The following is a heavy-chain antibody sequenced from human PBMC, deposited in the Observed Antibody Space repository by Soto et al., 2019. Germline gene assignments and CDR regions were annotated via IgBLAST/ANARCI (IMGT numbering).Heavy chain of an antibody. J-gene: IGHJ4*02. CDR2: IYYSGTT. Sequence: LSLSCTVSGGSVSSGGYYWSWIRQHPGTGLDWIGYIYYSGTTYFNPSLKSRASISLDTSKNEFSLKLTSVTAADTAVYYCARRALPQCINGVCYKDGFWDYWGQGXLVTVYS. CDR1: GGSVSSGGYY. D-gene: IGHD2-8*01. V-gene: IGHV4-31*03. CDR3: ARRALPQCINGVCYKDGFWDY.